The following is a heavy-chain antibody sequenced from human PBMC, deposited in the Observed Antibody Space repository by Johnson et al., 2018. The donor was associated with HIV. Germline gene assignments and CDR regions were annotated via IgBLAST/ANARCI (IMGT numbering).Heavy chain of an antibody. CDR1: GFTFSDYY. J-gene: IGHJ3*02. D-gene: IGHD3-10*01. CDR2: ISGSGNSI. V-gene: IGHV3-11*01. CDR3: AREALTYYDSSGSYYPVHDAFDI. Sequence: MQLVESGGGVFQPGGSLRLSCAASGFTFSDYYMSWIRQAPGKGLEWVSYISGSGNSIYYADSVKGRFTISRDNSKNTLYLQMNSLRAEDTALYYCAREALTYYDSSGSYYPVHDAFDIWGQGTMVTVSS.